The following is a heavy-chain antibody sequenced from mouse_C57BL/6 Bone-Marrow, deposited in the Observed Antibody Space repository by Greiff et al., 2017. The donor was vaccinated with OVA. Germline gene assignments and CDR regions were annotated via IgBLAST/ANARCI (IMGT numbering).Heavy chain of an antibody. J-gene: IGHJ1*03. V-gene: IGHV1-5*01. CDR3: LNPFYYYGSSYWYFDV. CDR2: IYPGNSDT. CDR1: GYTFTSYW. Sequence: EVHLVESGTVLARPGASVKMSCKTSGYTFTSYWMHWVKQRPGQGLEWIGAIYPGNSDTSYNQKFKGKAKLTAVTSASTAYMELSSLTNEDSAVYYCLNPFYYYGSSYWYFDVWGTGTTVTVSS. D-gene: IGHD1-1*01.